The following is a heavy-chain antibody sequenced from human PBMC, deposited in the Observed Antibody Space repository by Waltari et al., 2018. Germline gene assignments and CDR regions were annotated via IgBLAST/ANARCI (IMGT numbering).Heavy chain of an antibody. J-gene: IGHJ4*02. CDR1: GYTLTELS. D-gene: IGHD2-8*02. V-gene: IGHV1-69*13. Sequence: QVQLVQSGAEVKKPGASVKVSCKVSGYTLTELSMHWVRQAPGKGLEWMGRIIPIFGTANNAQKFHGRVTITADKSTSTAYMALSSLRSEDTAVYYCARAGYCTGGVCYLLRYYFDYWGQGTLVTVSS. CDR3: ARAGYCTGGVCYLLRYYFDY. CDR2: IIPIFGTA.